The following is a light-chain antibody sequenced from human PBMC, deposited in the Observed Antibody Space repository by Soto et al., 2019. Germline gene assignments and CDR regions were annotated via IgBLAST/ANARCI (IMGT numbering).Light chain of an antibody. CDR1: SSDVGHYTR. J-gene: IGLJ1*01. CDR3: NSYTTTSTYV. V-gene: IGLV2-18*02. Sequence: QSALTQPPSVSGSPGQSVTISCTVASSDVGHYTRVSWYQQPPGTAPKLMIYEVTNRPSGVSNRFSGSKSGNTASLTISGLQAEDEADYYCNSYTTTSTYVFGTGTKVTVL. CDR2: EVT.